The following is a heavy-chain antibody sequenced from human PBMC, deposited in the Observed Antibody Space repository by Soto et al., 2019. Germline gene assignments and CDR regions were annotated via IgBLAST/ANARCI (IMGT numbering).Heavy chain of an antibody. CDR3: ARGMDGWDDALDI. CDR1: GFTFTDHY. D-gene: IGHD3-16*01. V-gene: IGHV3-11*01. J-gene: IGHJ3*02. CDR2: ISNSGRTT. Sequence: QGQLVESGGGLVKPGGSLRLSCAASGFTFTDHYMSWIRQAPGKGLEWVSYISNSGRTTYYADSMKGRFTISRDNAKNSLYLQMNSLRTDDTAVYYCARGMDGWDDALDIWGQGTMVTVYS.